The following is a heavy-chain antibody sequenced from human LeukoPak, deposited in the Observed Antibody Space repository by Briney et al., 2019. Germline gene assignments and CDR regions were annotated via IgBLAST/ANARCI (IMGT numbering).Heavy chain of an antibody. CDR3: ARGDIVVVTAMLDY. J-gene: IGHJ4*02. V-gene: IGHV3-30-3*01. Sequence: PGRSLRLSCAASGFTFSSYAMHWVRQAPGKGLEWVAVISYDGSNKYYADSVKGRFTISRDNPKNTLYLQMNSLRAEDTAVYYCARGDIVVVTAMLDYWGQGTLVTVSS. D-gene: IGHD2-21*02. CDR2: ISYDGSNK. CDR1: GFTFSSYA.